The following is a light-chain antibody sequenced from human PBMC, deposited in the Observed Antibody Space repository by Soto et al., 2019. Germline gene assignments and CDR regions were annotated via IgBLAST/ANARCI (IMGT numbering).Light chain of an antibody. V-gene: IGKV3-15*01. Sequence: EIVMTQSPATLSVSPGERATLSCRASQNVSSDLAWYQQKPGQAPRLLIYDTSTRATGIPARFSVSGSGTEFTLTISSLQSEDFAVYYCQQYHNWPPYTFGQGTKLEIK. J-gene: IGKJ2*01. CDR3: QQYHNWPPYT. CDR2: DTS. CDR1: QNVSSD.